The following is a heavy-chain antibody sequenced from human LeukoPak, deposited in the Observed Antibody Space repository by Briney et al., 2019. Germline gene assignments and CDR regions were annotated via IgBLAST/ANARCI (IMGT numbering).Heavy chain of an antibody. CDR2: INPSGGST. CDR1: GYTFTSYY. Sequence: ASVKVSCKTSGYTFTSYYMHWVRQAPGQGLEWMGIINPSGGSTSYAQKFQGRVTMTRDMSTSTVYMELSSLRSEDTAVHYCARDSEDTTMGPGYWGQGTLVTVSS. J-gene: IGHJ4*02. V-gene: IGHV1-46*01. D-gene: IGHD5-18*01. CDR3: ARDSEDTTMGPGY.